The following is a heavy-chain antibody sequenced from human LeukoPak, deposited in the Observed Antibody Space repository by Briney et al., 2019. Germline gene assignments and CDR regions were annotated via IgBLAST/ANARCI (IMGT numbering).Heavy chain of an antibody. V-gene: IGHV3-74*01. CDR3: ARKTGAAAATGGYYFDY. D-gene: IGHD6-13*01. CDR2: INSDGSST. CDR1: GFTFSSYW. J-gene: IGHJ4*02. Sequence: GGSLRLSCAASGFTFSSYWMHWVRQAPGKGLVWVSRINSDGSSTSYADSVKGRFTISRDNAKNTLYLRMNSLRAEDTAVYYCARKTGAAAATGGYYFDYWGQGTLVTVSS.